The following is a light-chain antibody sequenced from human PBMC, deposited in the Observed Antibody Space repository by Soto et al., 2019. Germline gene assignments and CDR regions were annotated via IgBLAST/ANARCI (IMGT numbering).Light chain of an antibody. Sequence: EIVLTQSPATLSLSPGERATLSCRASQSVSSYLAWYQKKPGQDPRLLIYHASNRATGIPAKFSGSGSGTDFTLTISSLEPEDFAVYYCQQRSDGWVTFGGGTKLDIK. V-gene: IGKV3-11*01. CDR3: QQRSDGWVT. CDR2: HAS. CDR1: QSVSSY. J-gene: IGKJ4*01.